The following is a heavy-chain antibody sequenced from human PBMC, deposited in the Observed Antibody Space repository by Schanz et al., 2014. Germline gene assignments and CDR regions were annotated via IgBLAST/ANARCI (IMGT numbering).Heavy chain of an antibody. CDR3: ARVHIATYHYNSPGAFDI. V-gene: IGHV1-18*01. CDR1: GYSFTDYA. Sequence: QVQLVQSGVEVKRPGASVRVSCKASGYSFTDYAIHWVRQAPGQGLEWMGWISGYNGDTNYAPKFQDRVTMTRDTVTTTVHLELTRLRTDDTAIYYCARVHIATYHYNSPGAFDIWGQGTRVTVSS. J-gene: IGHJ3*02. CDR2: ISGYNGDT. D-gene: IGHD3-10*01.